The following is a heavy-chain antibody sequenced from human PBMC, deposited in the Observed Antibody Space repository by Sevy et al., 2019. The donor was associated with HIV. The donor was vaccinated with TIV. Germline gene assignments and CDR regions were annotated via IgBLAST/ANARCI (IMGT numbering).Heavy chain of an antibody. V-gene: IGHV3-15*04. CDR2: IVNDPDGGTT. CDR1: GFTFRNAW. Sequence: GGSLRLSCVASGFTFRNAWMTWVRQVPGKGLEWVGRIVNDPDGGTTDYAAPVKGRFIISRDDSKTTLYLQMNSLKTEDTAVYYCSTDIVVQSGYSYDFSRINPDFSHNSGADVWGQGTTVTVSS. D-gene: IGHD5-18*01. J-gene: IGHJ6*02. CDR3: STDIVVQSGYSYDFSRINPDFSHNSGADV.